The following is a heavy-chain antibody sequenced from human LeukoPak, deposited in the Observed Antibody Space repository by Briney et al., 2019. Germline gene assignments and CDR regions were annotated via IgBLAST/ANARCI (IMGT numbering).Heavy chain of an antibody. CDR2: INCNTGGT. V-gene: IGHV1-2*02. J-gene: IGHJ6*03. D-gene: IGHD2-2*02. CDR3: ARAKRIGYCSSTSCYTDYYYYMDV. Sequence: ASVKVSCKASGYTFSGFYMYWVRQAPGQGLEWMGWINCNTGGTNYAQKFQGRVTMTRDTSISTADMELRSLRSDDTAVYYCARAKRIGYCSSTSCYTDYYYYMDVWGKGTTVTGSS. CDR1: GYTFSGFY.